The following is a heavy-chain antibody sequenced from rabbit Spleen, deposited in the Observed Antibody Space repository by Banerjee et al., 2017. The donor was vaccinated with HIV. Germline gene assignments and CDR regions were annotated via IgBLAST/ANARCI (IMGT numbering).Heavy chain of an antibody. Sequence: QLVESGGGPVQPGGSLKLSCTASGFTLSSYYMNWVRQAPGKGLEWIGYIDPVFGITYYANWVNGRFSISRENAQNTVSLQMTSLTAADTATYFCARDGAGGSYFALWGQGTLVTVS. J-gene: IGHJ3*01. CDR3: ARDGAGGSYFAL. D-gene: IGHD8-1*01. CDR1: GFTLSSYY. V-gene: IGHV1S7*01. CDR2: IDPVFGIT.